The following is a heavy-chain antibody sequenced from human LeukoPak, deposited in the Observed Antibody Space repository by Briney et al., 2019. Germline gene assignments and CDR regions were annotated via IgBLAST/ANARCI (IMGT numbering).Heavy chain of an antibody. CDR3: ARGGYSYTASFDY. CDR2: IYYSGST. J-gene: IGHJ4*02. Sequence: SETLSLTCTVSGGSISSYYGSWIRQPPGKGLEWIGYIYYSGSTNYNPSLKSRVTISVDTSKDQFSLKLSSVAAADTAVYYCARGGYSYTASFDYWGQGTLVTVSS. V-gene: IGHV4-59*01. CDR1: GGSISSYY. D-gene: IGHD5-18*01.